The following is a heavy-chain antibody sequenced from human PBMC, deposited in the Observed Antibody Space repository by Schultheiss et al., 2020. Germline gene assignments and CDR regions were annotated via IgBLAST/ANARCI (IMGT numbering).Heavy chain of an antibody. CDR3: ARHGDYGDYAEPYYYGMDV. CDR1: GFTFGDYA. J-gene: IGHJ6*02. D-gene: IGHD4-17*01. V-gene: IGHV3-74*01. Sequence: CGSLRLSCTASGFTFGDYAMSWVRQAPGKGLVWVSRIDSDGSSTSYADSVKGRFTISRDNAKNTLYLQMNSLRAEDTAVYYCARHGDYGDYAEPYYYGMDVWGQGTTVTVSS. CDR2: IDSDGSST.